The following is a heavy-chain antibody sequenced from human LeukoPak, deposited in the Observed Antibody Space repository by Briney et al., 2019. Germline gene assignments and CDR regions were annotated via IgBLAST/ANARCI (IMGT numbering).Heavy chain of an antibody. J-gene: IGHJ4*02. CDR3: ARVDDRGHYYDSSGPRKLFDY. D-gene: IGHD3-22*01. Sequence: ASVKVSCKASGYTFTGYYMHWVRQAPGQGLEWMGWFNPDSGGTNYAQRFQGRVTMTRDTSISTAYMELSRLRSDDTAVYYCARVDDRGHYYDSSGPRKLFDYWGQGTLVTVSS. CDR1: GYTFTGYY. V-gene: IGHV1-2*02. CDR2: FNPDSGGT.